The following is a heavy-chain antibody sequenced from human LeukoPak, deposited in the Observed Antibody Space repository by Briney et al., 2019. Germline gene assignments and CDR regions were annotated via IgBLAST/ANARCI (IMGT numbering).Heavy chain of an antibody. Sequence: GGSPRLSCEGSGFTFSNYWMTWVRQAPGKGLEWVANIKPNGIEKHYADSVEGRFTISRDNAKNSLYLQMNSLRAEDTAVYYCARDLDTYVLLIAYDTFDSWGQGTMVTVSS. CDR1: GFTFSNYW. V-gene: IGHV3-7*01. CDR3: ARDLDTYVLLIAYDTFDS. CDR2: IKPNGIEK. J-gene: IGHJ3*02. D-gene: IGHD2-21*01.